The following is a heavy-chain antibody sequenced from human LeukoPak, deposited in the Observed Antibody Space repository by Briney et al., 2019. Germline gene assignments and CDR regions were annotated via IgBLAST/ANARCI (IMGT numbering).Heavy chain of an antibody. D-gene: IGHD3-16*02. V-gene: IGHV4-39*07. CDR1: GGSISSSSYY. CDR2: IYTSGST. J-gene: IGHJ6*03. Sequence: SETLSLTCTVSGGSISSSSYYWGWIRQPPGKGLEWIGRIYTSGSTNYNPSLKSRVTISVDTSKNQFSLKLSSVTAADTAVYYCARGGVIVPTAYYYYYMDVWGKGTTVTISS. CDR3: ARGGVIVPTAYYYYYMDV.